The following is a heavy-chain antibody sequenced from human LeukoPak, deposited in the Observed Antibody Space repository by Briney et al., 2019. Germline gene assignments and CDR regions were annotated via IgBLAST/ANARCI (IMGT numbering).Heavy chain of an antibody. J-gene: IGHJ4*02. Sequence: GRSLRLSCAASGFTFSSYGMHWVHQAPGKGLEWVAVIWYDGSNKYYADSVKGRFTISRDNSKNTLYLQMNSLRAEDTAVYYCARDLIVSSGWPDDYWGQGTLVTVSS. CDR3: ARDLIVSSGWPDDY. D-gene: IGHD6-19*01. CDR1: GFTFSSYG. CDR2: IWYDGSNK. V-gene: IGHV3-33*01.